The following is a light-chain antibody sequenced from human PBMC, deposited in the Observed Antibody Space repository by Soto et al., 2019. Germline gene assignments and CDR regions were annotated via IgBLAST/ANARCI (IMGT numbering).Light chain of an antibody. V-gene: IGKV1-5*03. J-gene: IGKJ1*01. CDR3: HQYSNTFRT. CDR1: QSISSW. CDR2: KAS. Sequence: TQSPSTMSASVGDRVTITCRASQSISSWLAWYQQRPGKVPKLLMYKASTLENGVPSRFSGSGSGTEFTLTISNLQAEDSAVYHCHQYSNTFRTFGQGTKVDIK.